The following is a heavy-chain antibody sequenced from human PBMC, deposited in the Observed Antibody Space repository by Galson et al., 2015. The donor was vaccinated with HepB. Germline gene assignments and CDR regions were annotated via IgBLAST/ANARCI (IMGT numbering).Heavy chain of an antibody. V-gene: IGHV3-30*04. Sequence: SLRLSCAASGFTFSSYAMHWVRQAPGKRLEWVAVISYDGSNKYYADSVKGRFTISRDNSKNTLYLQMNSLRAEDTAVYYCARDRGDYGGSTLDYWGQGTLVTVSS. J-gene: IGHJ4*02. CDR3: ARDRGDYGGSTLDY. CDR2: ISYDGSNK. D-gene: IGHD4-23*01. CDR1: GFTFSSYA.